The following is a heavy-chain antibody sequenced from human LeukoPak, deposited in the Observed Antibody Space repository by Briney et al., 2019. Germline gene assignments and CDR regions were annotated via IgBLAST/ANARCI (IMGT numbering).Heavy chain of an antibody. CDR2: IYYSGST. V-gene: IGHV4-59*12. D-gene: IGHD3-16*01. J-gene: IGHJ3*02. Sequence: SSETLSLTCTVSGGSISSYYSSWIRQPPGKGLEWIGYIYYSGSTNYNPSLKSRVTISVGTSKNQFSLKLSSVTAADTAVYYCARDASRWLITFGGVPRDAFDIWGQGTMVTVSS. CDR1: GGSISSYY. CDR3: ARDASRWLITFGGVPRDAFDI.